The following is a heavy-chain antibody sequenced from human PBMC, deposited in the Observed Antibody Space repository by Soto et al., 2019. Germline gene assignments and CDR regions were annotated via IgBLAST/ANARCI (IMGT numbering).Heavy chain of an antibody. CDR3: ARGVNYYDSSGYSERRYFDY. J-gene: IGHJ4*02. Sequence: PSETLSLTCTVSGGSISSYYWSWIRQPPGKGLEWIGYIYYSGSTNYNPSLKSRVTISVDTSKNQFSLKLNSMTAADTAVYYCARGVNYYDSSGYSERRYFDYWGQGTLVTVSS. V-gene: IGHV4-59*08. CDR1: GGSISSYY. CDR2: IYYSGST. D-gene: IGHD3-22*01.